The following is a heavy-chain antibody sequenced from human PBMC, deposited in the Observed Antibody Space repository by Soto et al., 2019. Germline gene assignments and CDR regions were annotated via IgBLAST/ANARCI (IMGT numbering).Heavy chain of an antibody. CDR3: ARGRQVHYGDDIWKKSSRTYGMDF. J-gene: IGHJ6*02. CDR2: INHSGST. Sequence: QVQLQPWGAGLLKPSETLSLTCAVYGGSFSGYYWSWIRQPPGKGLEWIGEINHSGSTNYNPSLKSRVTISVDTSKNQVSLKLSSVSAAGTGVYYCARGRQVHYGDDIWKKSSRTYGMDFGGQGTTVTDSS. V-gene: IGHV4-34*01. CDR1: GGSFSGYY. D-gene: IGHD4-17*01.